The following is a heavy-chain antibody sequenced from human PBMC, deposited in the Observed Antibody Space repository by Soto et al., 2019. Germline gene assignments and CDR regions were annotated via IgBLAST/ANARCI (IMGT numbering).Heavy chain of an antibody. CDR3: ARMDDAYYYDSSGYYAD. CDR1: GFSLSTSGMR. Sequence: SGPTLVNPTHTLTLTCTFSGFSLSTSGMRVSWIRQPPGKALEWLARIDWDDDKFYSTSLKTRLTISKDTSKNQVVLTMTNMDPVDTATYYCARMDDAYYYDSSGYYADWGQGTLVTVSS. V-gene: IGHV2-70*04. D-gene: IGHD3-22*01. CDR2: IDWDDDK. J-gene: IGHJ4*02.